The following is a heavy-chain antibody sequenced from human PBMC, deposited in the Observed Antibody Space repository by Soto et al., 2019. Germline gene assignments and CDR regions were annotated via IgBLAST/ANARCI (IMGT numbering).Heavy chain of an antibody. CDR1: GYTFSNYG. J-gene: IGHJ4*02. V-gene: IGHV1-18*04. CDR3: ARSCSGGSCHSAY. CDR2: ISPFTGDT. D-gene: IGHD2-15*01. Sequence: ASVKVSCKAPGYTFSNYGINWVRQAPGQGLEWMGWISPFTGDTHYTQSLQDRVTMTADTSTSTAYMELRSLRSADTAVYYCARSCSGGSCHSAYWGQGTMVTVYS.